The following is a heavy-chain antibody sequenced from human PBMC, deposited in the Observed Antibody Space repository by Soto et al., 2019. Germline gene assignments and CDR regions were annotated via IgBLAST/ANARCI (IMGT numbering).Heavy chain of an antibody. J-gene: IGHJ4*02. CDR2: ISSTGSA. D-gene: IGHD3-16*01. CDR3: GTGRGWLQNTDLWGLYFDY. V-gene: IGHV4-59*01. CDR1: GGSTRGSY. Sequence: SEPLSLTCSFSGGSTRGSYGSWIRRPPERGLVWIASISSTGSATPNPSLQCRYSVSVATSDKQCSLKLPSVSAAVTVTYYCGTGRGWLQNTDLWGLYFDYWGQGALVTVSS.